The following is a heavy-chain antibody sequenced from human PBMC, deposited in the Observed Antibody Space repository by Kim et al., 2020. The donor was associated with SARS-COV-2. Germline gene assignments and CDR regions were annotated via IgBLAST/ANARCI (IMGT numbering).Heavy chain of an antibody. CDR2: INAGNGNT. Sequence: ASVKVSCKASGYTFTSYAMHWVRQAPGQRLEWMGWINAGNGNTKYSQKLQGRVTITRDTSASTAYMELSSLRSEDTAVYYCARGDHDYPSKYYYYYYMDVWGERNTVTVSS. CDR1: GYTFTSYA. V-gene: IGHV1-3*01. J-gene: IGHJ6*03. D-gene: IGHD4-17*01. CDR3: ARGDHDYPSKYYYYYYMDV.